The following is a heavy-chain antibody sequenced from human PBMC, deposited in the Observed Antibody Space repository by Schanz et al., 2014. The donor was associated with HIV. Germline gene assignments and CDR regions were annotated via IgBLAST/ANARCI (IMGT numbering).Heavy chain of an antibody. V-gene: IGHV1-69*01. CDR1: GGTFSSNV. CDR2: IIPITGTP. J-gene: IGHJ3*01. D-gene: IGHD3-22*01. CDR3: ASYDSSGFYDVPDAFDF. Sequence: QVQLEQSGAEVKRPGSSVKLSCKASGGTFSSNVISWVRQAPGQGLEWMGGIIPITGTPKYAQKFQGRVTITADESTSTANMELSSLRYEDTAMYYCASYDSSGFYDVPDAFDFWGQGTMVTVSS.